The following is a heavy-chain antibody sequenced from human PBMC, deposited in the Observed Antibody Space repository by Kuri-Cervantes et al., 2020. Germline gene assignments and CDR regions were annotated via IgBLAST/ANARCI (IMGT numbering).Heavy chain of an antibody. CDR1: GYSISSGYY. V-gene: IGHV4-61*02. D-gene: IGHD6-13*01. CDR2: IYISGST. J-gene: IGHJ3*02. CDR3: ARGMPYSSSWYNAFDI. Sequence: SQTLSLTGAVSGYSISSGYYWSWIRQPAGKGLEWIGRIYISGSTNYNPSLKSRVTISVDTSKNQFSLRLSSVTAADTAVYYCARGMPYSSSWYNAFDIWGQGTMVTVSS.